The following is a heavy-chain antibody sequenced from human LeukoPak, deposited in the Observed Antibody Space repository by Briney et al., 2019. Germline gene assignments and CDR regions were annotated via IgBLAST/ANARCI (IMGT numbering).Heavy chain of an antibody. CDR1: GGTFSSYA. CDR3: ASSTSAAIDAFDI. Sequence: SVKVSCKASGGTFSSYAISWVRQAPGQGLEWMGRIIPILGIANYAQKFQGRVTITADKSTSTAYMELSSLRSEDTAVYYCASSTSAAIDAFDIWGQGTMVTVSS. D-gene: IGHD5-18*01. V-gene: IGHV1-69*04. J-gene: IGHJ3*02. CDR2: IIPILGIA.